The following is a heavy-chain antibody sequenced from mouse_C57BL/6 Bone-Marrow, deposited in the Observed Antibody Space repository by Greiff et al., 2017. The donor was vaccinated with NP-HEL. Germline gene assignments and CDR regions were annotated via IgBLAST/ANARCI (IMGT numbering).Heavy chain of an antibody. V-gene: IGHV1-15*01. D-gene: IGHD1-1*01. CDR2: IDPETGGT. CDR3: TRENYGKVDY. Sequence: QVQLQQSGAELVRPGASVTLSCKASGYTFTDYEMHWVKQTPVHGLEWIGAIDPETGGTAYNQKFKGKAKLTADKSSSTAYMELRSLTSEDSAVYYCTRENYGKVDYWGQGTTLTVSS. CDR1: GYTFTDYE. J-gene: IGHJ2*01.